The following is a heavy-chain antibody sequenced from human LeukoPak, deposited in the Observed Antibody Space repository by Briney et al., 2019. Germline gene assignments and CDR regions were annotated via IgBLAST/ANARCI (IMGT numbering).Heavy chain of an antibody. CDR2: IHTSGHT. V-gene: IGHV4-4*07. D-gene: IGHD2-21*02. CDR1: GGSLSSYH. Sequence: TTSETLSLTCTVSGGSLSSYHWNWIRQPAGKGLEWIGRIHTSGHTNFNPSLRSRVTLSLDKSKNQFSLNLSSATAADTAVYFCARLNPCCGDRTDAFDIWGQGTMVTVSS. J-gene: IGHJ3*02. CDR3: ARLNPCCGDRTDAFDI.